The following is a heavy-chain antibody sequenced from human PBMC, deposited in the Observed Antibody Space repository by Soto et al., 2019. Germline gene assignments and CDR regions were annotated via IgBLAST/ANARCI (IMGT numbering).Heavy chain of an antibody. Sequence: RSLTFTVSGXSISSGNHYWSWIRQPPGKGLEWIGYIFYSGTAYYNPSLKSRLTISVDTSKNQFSLKLSSVTAADTAVYYCARTDYGTAYFDPWGQGSLVTVSS. CDR3: ARTDYGTAYFDP. D-gene: IGHD3-10*01. CDR2: IFYSGTA. V-gene: IGHV4-30-4*01. CDR1: GXSISSGNHY. J-gene: IGHJ5*02.